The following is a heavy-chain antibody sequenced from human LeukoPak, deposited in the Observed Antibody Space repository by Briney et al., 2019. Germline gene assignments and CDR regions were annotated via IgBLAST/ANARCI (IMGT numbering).Heavy chain of an antibody. CDR2: INPNSGGT. CDR3: ARVDNDYGDYAWDY. CDR1: GYTFTGYY. D-gene: IGHD4-17*01. V-gene: IGHV1-2*02. Sequence: ASVKVSCRASGYTFTGYYTHWVRQAPGQGLEWMGWINPNSGGTNYAQKFQGRVTMTRDTSISTAYMELSRLRSDDTAVYYCARVDNDYGDYAWDYWGQGTLVTVSS. J-gene: IGHJ4*02.